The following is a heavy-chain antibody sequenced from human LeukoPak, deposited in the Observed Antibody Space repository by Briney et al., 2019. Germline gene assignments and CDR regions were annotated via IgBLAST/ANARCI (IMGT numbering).Heavy chain of an antibody. CDR2: ISSSGSTI. Sequence: GGSLRLSCAASGFTFSDYYMSWIRRAPGKGLEWVSYISSSGSTIYYADSVKGRFTISRDNAKNSLYLQMNSLRAEDTAVYYCARDSAHYDSSEDYWGQGTLVTVSS. CDR1: GFTFSDYY. V-gene: IGHV3-11*01. CDR3: ARDSAHYDSSEDY. D-gene: IGHD3-22*01. J-gene: IGHJ4*02.